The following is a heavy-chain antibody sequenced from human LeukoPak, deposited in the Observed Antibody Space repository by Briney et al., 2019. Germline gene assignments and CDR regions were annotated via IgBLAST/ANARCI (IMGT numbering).Heavy chain of an antibody. Sequence: SVKVSCKASGGTFSSYAISWVRQAPGQGIEWMGGIIPIFGTANYAQKFQGRVTITTDESTSTAYVELSSLRSEDTAVYYCAREVSYYFDYWGQGTLVTVSS. CDR2: IIPIFGTA. J-gene: IGHJ4*02. V-gene: IGHV1-69*05. CDR3: AREVSYYFDY. CDR1: GGTFSSYA.